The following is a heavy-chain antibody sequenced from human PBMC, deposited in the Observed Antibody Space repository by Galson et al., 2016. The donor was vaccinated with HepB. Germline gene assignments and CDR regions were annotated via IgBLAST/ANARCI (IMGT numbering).Heavy chain of an antibody. V-gene: IGHV2-70*01. CDR3: ARICPRPTVIIRVPY. CDR2: IDWDDDK. D-gene: IGHD4-17*01. CDR1: GFSLSTTGMC. J-gene: IGHJ4*02. Sequence: PALVKPTQTLTLTCTFSGFSLSTTGMCVSWIRQPPGKALEWLALIDWDDDKYYNTSLKTRLTISKGTSKNLVVLTMTNMDPVDTATYYCARICPRPTVIIRVPYWGQGTLVTVSS.